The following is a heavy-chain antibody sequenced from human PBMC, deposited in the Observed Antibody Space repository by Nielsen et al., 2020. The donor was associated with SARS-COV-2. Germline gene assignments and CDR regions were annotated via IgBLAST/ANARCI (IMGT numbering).Heavy chain of an antibody. CDR3: ARDQLELIMRDIYNWFDP. J-gene: IGHJ5*02. Sequence: GESLKISCAASGFTFSSYWMSWVRQAPGKGLEWVANIKQDGSEKYYVDSVKGRFTISRDNAKNSLYLQMNSLRAEDTAVYYCARDQLELIMRDIYNWFDPWGQGTPVTVSS. V-gene: IGHV3-7*03. CDR1: GFTFSSYW. CDR2: IKQDGSEK. D-gene: IGHD1-1*01.